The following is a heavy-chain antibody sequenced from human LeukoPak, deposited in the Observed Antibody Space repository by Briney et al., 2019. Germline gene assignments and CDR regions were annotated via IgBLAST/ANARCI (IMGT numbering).Heavy chain of an antibody. D-gene: IGHD6-19*01. CDR3: ASSAVAGRYYGMDV. CDR1: GFTFSSYS. J-gene: IGHJ6*02. Sequence: GGSLRLSCAASGFTFSSYSMNWVRQAPGKGLEWVSYISSSSSTIYYADSVKGRFTISRDNAKNSLYLQMNSLRAEDTAVYYCASSAVAGRYYGMDVWGQGTTVTVSS. CDR2: ISSSSSTI. V-gene: IGHV3-48*04.